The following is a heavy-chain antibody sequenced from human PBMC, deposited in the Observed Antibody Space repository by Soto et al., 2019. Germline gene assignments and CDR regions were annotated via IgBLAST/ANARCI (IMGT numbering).Heavy chain of an antibody. J-gene: IGHJ6*02. Sequence: QLQLQESGPGLVKPSETLSLTCTVSDGSISSTNDYWGWIRQPPGKGLEWIGSIYYTGSTYYNPSLKSRVTISVDTSKNQFPLKLSSVTAADTAVYYSESRSPGGLPGSYYYGMDVWGQGTTVNVSS. CDR2: IYYTGST. V-gene: IGHV4-39*01. CDR1: DGSISSTNDY. CDR3: ESRSPGGLPGSYYYGMDV. D-gene: IGHD3-10*01.